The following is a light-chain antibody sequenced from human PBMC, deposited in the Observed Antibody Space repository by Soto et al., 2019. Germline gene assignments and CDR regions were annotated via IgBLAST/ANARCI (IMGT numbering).Light chain of an antibody. J-gene: IGLJ3*02. CDR2: DVT. CDR3: CSYAGSYTPWV. CDR1: SSDVGGYNF. Sequence: QSALTQPRSVSGSPGQSVTSACTGTSSDVGGYNFVSWYQQCPGKAPKLIIYDVTKRPSGVPDRFSGSKSGDTASLTISGLQAEDEADYYCCSYAGSYTPWVFGGGTQLTVL. V-gene: IGLV2-11*01.